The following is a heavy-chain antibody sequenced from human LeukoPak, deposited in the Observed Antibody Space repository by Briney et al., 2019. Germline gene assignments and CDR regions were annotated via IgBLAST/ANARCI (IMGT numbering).Heavy chain of an antibody. CDR3: AKEAVEYFDY. CDR2: ITGSGGGT. Sequence: GRSLRLSCAASGFTFSNSAMSWVRQAPGKGLEWVSAITGSGGGTYYADSVKGRFTISRDNSKNTLDLQMNSLRAEDTAVYYCAKEAVEYFDYWGQGTLVTVSS. J-gene: IGHJ4*02. V-gene: IGHV3-23*01. CDR1: GFTFSNSA.